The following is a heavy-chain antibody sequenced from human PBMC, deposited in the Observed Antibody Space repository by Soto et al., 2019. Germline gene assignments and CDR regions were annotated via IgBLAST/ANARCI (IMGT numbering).Heavy chain of an antibody. J-gene: IGHJ3*02. CDR2: IYYSGST. V-gene: IGHV4-59*01. Sequence: SETLSLTCTVSGGSISSYYWSWIRQPPGKGLERIGYIYYSGSTNYNPSLKSRVTISVDTSKNQFSLKLSSVTAADTAVYYCGGEGYCSGGSCFDAFDIWGQGTMVTVSS. D-gene: IGHD2-15*01. CDR3: GGEGYCSGGSCFDAFDI. CDR1: GGSISSYY.